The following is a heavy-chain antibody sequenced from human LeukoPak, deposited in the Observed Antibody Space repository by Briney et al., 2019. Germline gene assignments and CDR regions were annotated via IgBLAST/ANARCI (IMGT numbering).Heavy chain of an antibody. CDR1: GFTFSSYD. CDR3: ARDRSRGPRGWPSSGGMDV. D-gene: IGHD6-19*01. CDR2: IGTAGDT. Sequence: PGGSLRLSCAASGFTFSSYDMHWVRQATGKGLEWVSAIGTAGDTYYPGSVKGRFTISRENAKNSLYLQMNSLRAGDTAVYYCARDRSRGPRGWPSSGGMDVWGQGTTVTVSS. J-gene: IGHJ6*02. V-gene: IGHV3-13*01.